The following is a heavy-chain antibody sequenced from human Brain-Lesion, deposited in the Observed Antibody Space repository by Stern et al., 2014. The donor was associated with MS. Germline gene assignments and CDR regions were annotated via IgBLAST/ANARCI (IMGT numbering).Heavy chain of an antibody. CDR2: IYYSGGT. Sequence: QLQLQESGPGLVKPSETLSLTCTVSGDSMNSGGYYWSWIRQHPGKGLAWIGYIYYSGGTDYNPSLKSRVTISVDTSKNQFSLKLNSVTAADTAVYYCAREGNYHAGNWFGPWGQGTLVSVSS. CDR3: AREGNYHAGNWFGP. V-gene: IGHV4-31*03. CDR1: GDSMNSGGYY. D-gene: IGHD1-7*01. J-gene: IGHJ5*02.